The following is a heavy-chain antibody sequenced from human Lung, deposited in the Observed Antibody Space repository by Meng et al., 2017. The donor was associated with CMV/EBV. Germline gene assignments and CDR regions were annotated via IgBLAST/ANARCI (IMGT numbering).Heavy chain of an antibody. D-gene: IGHD3-22*01. V-gene: IGHV3-49*04. CDR3: TRALDYYDSRAFYYYYGMDV. CDR1: GFTFGDYA. CDR2: IRSKAYGGTT. J-gene: IGHJ6*02. Sequence: GESLKISCTASGFTFGDYAMSWVRQAPGKGLEWVGFIRSKAYGGTTEYAASVKGRFTISRDDSKSIAYLQMNSLKTEDTAVYYCTRALDYYDSRAFYYYYGMDVWGQGTTVTVSS.